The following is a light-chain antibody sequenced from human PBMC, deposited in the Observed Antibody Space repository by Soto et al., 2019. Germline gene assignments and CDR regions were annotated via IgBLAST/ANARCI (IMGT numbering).Light chain of an antibody. CDR2: DAS. CDR1: QDIRNY. V-gene: IGKV1-33*01. J-gene: IGKJ4*01. Sequence: DIQMTQSPSSLSASAGDRVTITCQASQDIRNYLNWYQQKPGKAPNLLIYDASNLRAGVPSRFSGSGSGTEFTFTISSLQPEDIATYYCQHYDHLPPLSFGGGTKVEIK. CDR3: QHYDHLPPLS.